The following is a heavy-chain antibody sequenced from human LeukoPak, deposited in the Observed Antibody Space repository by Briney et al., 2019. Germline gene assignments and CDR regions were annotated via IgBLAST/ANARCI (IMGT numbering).Heavy chain of an antibody. CDR3: ARVGVVAAPRPFDP. D-gene: IGHD2-15*01. CDR1: GDTFSSYA. J-gene: IGHJ5*02. CDR2: IIPILGIA. Sequence: GASVKVSCKASGDTFSSYAISWVRQAPGQGLEWMGRIIPILGIANYAQKFQGRVTITADKSTSTAYMELSSLRSEDTAVYYCARVGVVAAPRPFDPWGQGTLVTVSS. V-gene: IGHV1-69*04.